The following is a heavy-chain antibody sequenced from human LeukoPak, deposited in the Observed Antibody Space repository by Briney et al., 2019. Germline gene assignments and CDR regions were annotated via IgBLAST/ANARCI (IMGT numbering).Heavy chain of an antibody. J-gene: IGHJ6*03. V-gene: IGHV4-59*02. CDR1: GGSVSSYY. CDR3: ARYRIAVGGTGVYYSYYYMDV. Sequence: SETLSLTCTVSGGSVSSYYWSWIRQPPGKGLEWIGNTYYSGSTNYNPSLKSRVTMSVDTSKSQFSLKLSSVTAADTAVYYCARYRIAVGGTGVYYSYYYMDVWGKGTTVTVSS. D-gene: IGHD6-19*01. CDR2: TYYSGST.